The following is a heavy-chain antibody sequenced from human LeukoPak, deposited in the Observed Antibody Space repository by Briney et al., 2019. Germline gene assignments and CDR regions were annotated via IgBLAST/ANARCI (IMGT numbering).Heavy chain of an antibody. D-gene: IGHD3-3*01. J-gene: IGHJ6*02. V-gene: IGHV5-51*01. CDR2: IYPGDSDT. Sequence: GESLKISCKGSGYSFTRYWIGWVRQMPGKGLEWMGIIYPGDSDTRYSPSFQGQVTISADKSISTAYLQWSSLKASDTAMYYCARQPPTYYDFWSGSYGMDVWGQGTTVTVSS. CDR1: GYSFTRYW. CDR3: ARQPPTYYDFWSGSYGMDV.